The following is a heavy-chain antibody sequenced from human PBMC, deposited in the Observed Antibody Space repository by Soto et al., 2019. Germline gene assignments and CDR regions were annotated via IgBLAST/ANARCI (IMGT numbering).Heavy chain of an antibody. CDR1: GYTFTSYD. J-gene: IGHJ6*02. CDR2: MNPNSGNT. V-gene: IGHV1-8*01. D-gene: IGHD2-2*02. Sequence: QVQLVQSGAEVKKPGASVKVSCKASGYTFTSYDINWVRQATGQGLEWMGWMNPNSGNTGYAQKFQGRVTMTRNTSISTAYMELSSLRSGDTAVYYCAREPLVVVPAAIEDYYYYGMDVWGQGTTVTVSS. CDR3: AREPLVVVPAAIEDYYYYGMDV.